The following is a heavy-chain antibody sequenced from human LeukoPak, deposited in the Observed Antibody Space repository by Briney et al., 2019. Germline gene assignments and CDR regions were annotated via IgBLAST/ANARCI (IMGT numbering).Heavy chain of an antibody. Sequence: SETLSLTCTVSGGSISSSSYYWGWIRQPPGKGLEWIGTIYYSGSTDYNPSLKSRVTISVDTSKDQFSLKLSSVTAADTAVYYCARHRGDSGSYFASYYFDYWGQGTLVTVSS. CDR1: GGSISSSSYY. CDR3: ARHRGDSGSYFASYYFDY. CDR2: IYYSGST. J-gene: IGHJ4*02. D-gene: IGHD1-26*01. V-gene: IGHV4-39*01.